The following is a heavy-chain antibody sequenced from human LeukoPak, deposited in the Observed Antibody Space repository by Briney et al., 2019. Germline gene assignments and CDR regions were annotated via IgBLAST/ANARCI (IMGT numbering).Heavy chain of an antibody. V-gene: IGHV3-7*01. Sequence: GGSLRLSCAASGFTFSKYWMSWVRQAPGKGLEWVANIKQDGSEKYYVDSVKGRFTISRDNAKNSLYLQMNSLRAEDTAVYYCARDDANWFDPWGQGTLVTVSS. J-gene: IGHJ5*02. CDR3: ARDDANWFDP. CDR1: GFTFSKYW. CDR2: IKQDGSEK.